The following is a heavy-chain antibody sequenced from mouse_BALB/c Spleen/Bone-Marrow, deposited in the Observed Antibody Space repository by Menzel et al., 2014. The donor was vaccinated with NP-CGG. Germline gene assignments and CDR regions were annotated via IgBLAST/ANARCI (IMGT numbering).Heavy chain of an antibody. CDR1: GFDFSRYW. J-gene: IGHJ3*01. Sequence: EVHLVESGGGLVQPGGSLKLSCAASGFDFSRYWMSWVRQAPGKGLQWIGEINPESNTINYTPSLKDKFIISRDNAKNTLYRQRSKVRSEDTALYCCARLGYYGWFAYWGQGTLVTVSA. D-gene: IGHD2-3*01. CDR2: INPESNTI. CDR3: ARLGYYGWFAY. V-gene: IGHV4-1*02.